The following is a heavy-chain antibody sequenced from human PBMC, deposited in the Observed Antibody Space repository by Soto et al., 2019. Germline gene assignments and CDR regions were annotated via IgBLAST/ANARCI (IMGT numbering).Heavy chain of an antibody. CDR3: AKAVSTMIVVVTPFDY. CDR2: ISGSGGST. J-gene: IGHJ4*02. CDR1: GFTFSSYA. D-gene: IGHD3-22*01. V-gene: IGHV3-23*01. Sequence: PGGSLRLSCAASGFTFSSYAMSWVRQAPGKGLEWVSAISGSGGSTYYADSVKGRFTISRDNSKNTLYLQMNSLRAEDAAVYYCAKAVSTMIVVVTPFDYWGQGTPVTVSS.